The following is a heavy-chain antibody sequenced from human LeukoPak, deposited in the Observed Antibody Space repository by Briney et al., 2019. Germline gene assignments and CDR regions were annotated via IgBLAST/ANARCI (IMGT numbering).Heavy chain of an antibody. CDR2: INHSGST. CDR3: ASSGLELRY. J-gene: IGHJ4*02. D-gene: IGHD1-7*01. V-gene: IGHV4-34*01. CDR1: GGSISSYY. Sequence: SETLSLTCTVSGGSISSYYWSWIRQPPGKGLEWIGEINHSGSTNYNPSLKSRVTISVDTSKNQFSLKLSSVTAADTAVYYCASSGLELRYWGQGTLVTVSS.